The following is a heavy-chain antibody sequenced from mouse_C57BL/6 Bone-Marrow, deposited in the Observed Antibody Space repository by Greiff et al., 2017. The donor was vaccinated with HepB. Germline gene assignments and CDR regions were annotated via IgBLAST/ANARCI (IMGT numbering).Heavy chain of an antibody. J-gene: IGHJ4*01. CDR2: INPSNGGT. CDR3: ARAPGDYGRAMDY. Sequence: VQLQQPGTELVKPGASVKLSCKASGYTFTSYWMHWVKQRPGQGLEWIGNINPSNGGTNYNEKFKSKATLTVDKSSSTAYMQLSSLTSEDSAVYYCARAPGDYGRAMDYWGQGTSVTVSS. D-gene: IGHD1-1*01. CDR1: GYTFTSYW. V-gene: IGHV1-53*01.